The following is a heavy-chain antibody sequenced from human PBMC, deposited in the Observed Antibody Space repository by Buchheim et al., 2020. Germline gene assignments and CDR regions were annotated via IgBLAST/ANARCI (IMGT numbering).Heavy chain of an antibody. V-gene: IGHV3-48*01. CDR1: GFTFRTYS. J-gene: IGHJ5*02. CDR3: ARDNGYYDILTGYYTGWFDP. D-gene: IGHD3-9*01. CDR2: ISSTSTSI. Sequence: VQLVESGGGVVQPGRSLRLSCAASGFTFRTYSMNWVRQAPGKGLEWVSYISSTSTSIYYADSVKGRFTISRDNVMNSLYLQMNSLRAEDTAVYYCARDNGYYDILTGYYTGWFDPWGQGTL.